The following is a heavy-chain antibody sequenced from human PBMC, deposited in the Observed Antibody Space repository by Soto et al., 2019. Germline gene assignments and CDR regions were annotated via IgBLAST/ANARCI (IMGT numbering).Heavy chain of an antibody. Sequence: SETLSLTCSVSGGSISSSSYNWDWIRQPPGKGLEWIGTIYYNGDTDYTPSLKSRATISVDASDYQFSLKLSSVTAADTSIYYCARFSGNAFDIWGHGTMVTVSS. CDR1: GGSISSSSYN. CDR3: ARFSGNAFDI. J-gene: IGHJ3*02. CDR2: IYYNGDT. V-gene: IGHV4-39*01.